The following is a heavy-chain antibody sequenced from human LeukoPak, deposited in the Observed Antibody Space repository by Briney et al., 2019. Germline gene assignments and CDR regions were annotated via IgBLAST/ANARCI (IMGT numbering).Heavy chain of an antibody. J-gene: IGHJ4*02. Sequence: GGSLRLSCAASGLTFSSYGMHWVRQAPGKGLEWVAVIWYDGSNNYYADSVKGRFTISRDNSKNTLYLQMNSLRAEDTAVYYCARGQGSSWYFDYWGQGTLVTVSS. D-gene: IGHD6-13*01. CDR2: IWYDGSNN. CDR1: GLTFSSYG. CDR3: ARGQGSSWYFDY. V-gene: IGHV3-33*01.